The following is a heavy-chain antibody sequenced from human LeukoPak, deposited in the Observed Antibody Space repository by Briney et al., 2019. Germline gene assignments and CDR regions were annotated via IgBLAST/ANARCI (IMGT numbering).Heavy chain of an antibody. CDR1: GGTFSSYA. CDR2: IIPILGIA. CDR3: ARAGSKIAAAGRWYYFDY. J-gene: IGHJ4*02. D-gene: IGHD6-13*01. V-gene: IGHV1-69*04. Sequence: SVKVSCKASGGTFSSYAISWVRQAPGQGLEWMGRIIPILGIANYAQKFQGRVTITADKSTSTAYMELSSLRSEDTAVYYCARAGSKIAAAGRWYYFDYWAREPWSPSPQ.